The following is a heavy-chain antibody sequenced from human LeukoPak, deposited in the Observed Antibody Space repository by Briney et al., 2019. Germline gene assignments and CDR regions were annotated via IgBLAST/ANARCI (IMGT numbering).Heavy chain of an antibody. D-gene: IGHD2-15*01. CDR3: ARGGGPLDY. CDR1: GGSISSYY. J-gene: IGHJ4*02. CDR2: IYYSGST. Sequence: SETLSLTCTVSGGSISSYYWSWIRQPPGKGLEWIGYIYYSGSTKYNPSLESRVTISVDTSKNQFSLKLSSVTAADTAVYYCARGGGPLDYWGQGALVTVSS. V-gene: IGHV4-59*12.